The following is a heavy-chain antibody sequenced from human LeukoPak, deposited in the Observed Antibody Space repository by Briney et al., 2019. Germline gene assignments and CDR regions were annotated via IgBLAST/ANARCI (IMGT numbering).Heavy chain of an antibody. V-gene: IGHV3-23*01. CDR3: AKDHSNYASYVGIWFDP. CDR2: ISPSGDIL. Sequence: GGSLRLSCAASGFTFSSHGMNWVRQAPGKGLEWVSGISPSGDILYYADSVKGRFTVSRDNSKNTLYLQMNSLRAEDTAVYYCAKDHSNYASYVGIWFDPWGQGTLDTVSS. D-gene: IGHD4-11*01. J-gene: IGHJ5*02. CDR1: GFTFSSHG.